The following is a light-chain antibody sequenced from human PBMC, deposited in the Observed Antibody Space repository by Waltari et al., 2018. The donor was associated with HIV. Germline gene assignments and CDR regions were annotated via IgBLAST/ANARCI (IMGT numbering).Light chain of an antibody. CDR1: QNVSSAY. Sequence: EVVLTQSPGTLSLSPGERATLSCRASQNVSSAYLAWYQQKPGQAPRVLIYGASSRATGIPDRFSGSGSGTDFTLTISRLGPEDFAVYYCQQYGTSPPYTFGQGTRLDIK. J-gene: IGKJ2*01. CDR2: GAS. CDR3: QQYGTSPPYT. V-gene: IGKV3-20*01.